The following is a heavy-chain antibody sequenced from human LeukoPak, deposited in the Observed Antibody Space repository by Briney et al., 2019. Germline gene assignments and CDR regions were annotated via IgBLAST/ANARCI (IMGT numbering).Heavy chain of an antibody. D-gene: IGHD5-18*01. CDR3: AREVPQLWFDY. Sequence: ASVKVSCKASGYTFTSYVINWVRQATGQGLEWMGWMNPNSGNTGYAQKFQGRVTITRNTSISTAYMELSSLRSEDTAVYYCAREVPQLWFDYWGQGTLVTVSS. CDR2: MNPNSGNT. CDR1: GYTFTSYV. J-gene: IGHJ4*02. V-gene: IGHV1-8*03.